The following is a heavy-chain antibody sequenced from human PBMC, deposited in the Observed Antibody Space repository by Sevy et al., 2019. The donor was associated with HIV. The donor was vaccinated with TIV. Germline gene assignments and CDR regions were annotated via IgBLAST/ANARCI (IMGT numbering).Heavy chain of an antibody. V-gene: IGHV3-30*18. J-gene: IGHJ3*02. Sequence: GGSLRLSCAASGFTFSSYGMHWVRQAPGKGLEWVAVISYDGSNKYYADSVKGRFTISRDNSKNTLYLQMNSLRAEDTAVYYYAKLWSVSMIVVVITNLTVFDIWGQGTMVTVSS. CDR3: AKLWSVSMIVVVITNLTVFDI. CDR2: ISYDGSNK. D-gene: IGHD3-22*01. CDR1: GFTFSSYG.